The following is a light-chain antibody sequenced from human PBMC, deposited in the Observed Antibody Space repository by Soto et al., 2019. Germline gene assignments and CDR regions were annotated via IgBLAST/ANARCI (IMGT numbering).Light chain of an antibody. J-gene: IGKJ1*01. Sequence: DIQMTQSPSTLSASVGDRVTITCRASQSISSWLAWYQQKPGKAPKLLIYKASSLESGVTSRFSGSGSGTEFTLTISSLQPDDFATYYCQQYNSYSSWTFGQGTKVDIK. CDR3: QQYNSYSSWT. CDR2: KAS. V-gene: IGKV1-5*03. CDR1: QSISSW.